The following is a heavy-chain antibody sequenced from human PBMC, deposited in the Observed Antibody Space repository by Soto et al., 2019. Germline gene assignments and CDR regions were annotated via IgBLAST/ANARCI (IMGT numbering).Heavy chain of an antibody. CDR3: ARSETAGHRGFEI. J-gene: IGHJ3*02. CDR1: GGTFSGLL. CDR2: IIPTFGTA. D-gene: IGHD6-19*01. V-gene: IGHV1-69*06. Sequence: QVQLGRSGVELGGPGPSVKFSGKPSGGTFSGLLFNWLQQAPGKGPEWMGGIIPTFGTANYIEKFRGRVTITADTSTSTAYMEVSSLTSEDTAMYFCARSETAGHRGFEIWGQGTMVTVSS.